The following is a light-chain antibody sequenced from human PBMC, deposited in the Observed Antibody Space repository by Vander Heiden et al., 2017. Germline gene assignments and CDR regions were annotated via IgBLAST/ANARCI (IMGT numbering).Light chain of an antibody. CDR3: QKDTSDPPLT. CDR1: QGISNY. CDR2: AAS. J-gene: IGKJ3*01. V-gene: IGKV1-27*01. Sequence: DPVTITCRTSQGISNYLAWYQQKPGIVPKLLTYAASTLHSGLPSRFSGSGSGTDFTLTISRLQPEDVAAYYCQKDTSDPPLTSGHPSRVDIK.